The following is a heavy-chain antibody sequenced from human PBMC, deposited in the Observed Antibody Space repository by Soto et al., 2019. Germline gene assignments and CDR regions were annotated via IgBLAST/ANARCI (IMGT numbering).Heavy chain of an antibody. CDR3: ATLGLQQAF. Sequence: GGSLRLSCAASGFTFNTWMNWVRQAPGEGLVWVSSIDSDGSITSYADSVRGRFTISRDNAKNTLYLQMNSLRAEDTAVYYCATLGLQQAFWGQGTLVTVSS. CDR1: GFTFNTW. D-gene: IGHD2-21*02. V-gene: IGHV3-74*01. J-gene: IGHJ4*02. CDR2: IDSDGSIT.